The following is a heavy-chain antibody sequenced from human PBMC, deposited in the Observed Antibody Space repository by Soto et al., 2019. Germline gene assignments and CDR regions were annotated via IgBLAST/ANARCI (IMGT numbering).Heavy chain of an antibody. CDR2: IYHSGST. CDR3: ARGVGSGSYYEYYYYGMDL. J-gene: IGHJ6*02. D-gene: IGHD3-10*01. CDR1: GGSISSSNW. V-gene: IGHV4-4*02. Sequence: SETLSLTCAVSGGSISSSNWWSWVRQPPGKGLEWIGEIYHSGSTNYNPSLKSRVTISVDKSKNQFSLKLSSVTAADTAVYYCARGVGSGSYYEYYYYGMDLRGQGTKVTVSS.